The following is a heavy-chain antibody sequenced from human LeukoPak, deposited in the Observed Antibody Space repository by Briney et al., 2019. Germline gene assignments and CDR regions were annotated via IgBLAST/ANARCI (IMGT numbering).Heavy chain of an antibody. CDR1: GLTFSSYA. V-gene: IGHV3-30-3*01. CDR2: ISYDGSNK. CDR3: ARGSRFGVRGVMGDY. J-gene: IGHJ4*02. D-gene: IGHD3-10*01. Sequence: GRSLRLSCAASGLTFSSYAMHWVRQAPGKGLEWVAVISYDGSNKYYADSVKGRFTISRDNSKNTLYLQMNSLRAEDTAVYYCARGSRFGVRGVMGDYWGQGTLVTVSS.